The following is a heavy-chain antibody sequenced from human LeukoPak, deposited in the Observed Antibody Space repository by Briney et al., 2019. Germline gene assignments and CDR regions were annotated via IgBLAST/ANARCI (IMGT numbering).Heavy chain of an antibody. CDR2: IYYSGST. V-gene: IGHV4-59*01. CDR1: GGSISSYY. J-gene: IGHJ6*03. Sequence: ASETLSLTCTVSGGSISSYYWSWIRQPPGKGLEWIGYIYYSGSTNYNPSLKSRVTISVDTSKNQFSLKLSSVTAADTAVYYCARGPAGYPLSYYYYMDVWGKGTTVTVSS. D-gene: IGHD1-1*01. CDR3: ARGPAGYPLSYYYYMDV.